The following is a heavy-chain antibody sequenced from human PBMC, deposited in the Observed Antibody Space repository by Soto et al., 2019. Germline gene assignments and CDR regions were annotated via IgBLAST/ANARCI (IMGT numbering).Heavy chain of an antibody. D-gene: IGHD5-18*01. V-gene: IGHV3-30*03. CDR2: ISYDGGLQ. CDR1: GFTFTSYG. J-gene: IGHJ4*02. CDR3: VSDRGYGHASVPYS. Sequence: QAHLVESGGGVVQPGRSLRLSCAASGFTFTSYGMHWVRQAPGTRLEWVAVISYDGGLQHYADSVKGRFTSSRDNFKNMVLLQMNSLRAEDTAVYYCVSDRGYGHASVPYSWGQGTLVSVSS.